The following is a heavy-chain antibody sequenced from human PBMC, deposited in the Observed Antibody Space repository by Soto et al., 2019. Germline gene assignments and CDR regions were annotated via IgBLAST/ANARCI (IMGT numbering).Heavy chain of an antibody. CDR3: AKGTYYDFWSGYYHFDY. J-gene: IGHJ4*02. CDR2: ISGSGGST. Sequence: GGSLRLSCAASGFTFSSYAMSWVRQAPGKGLEWVSAISGSGGSTYYADSVKGRFTISRDNSKNTLYLQMNSLRAEDTAVYYCAKGTYYDFWSGYYHFDYWGQGTLVTVSS. CDR1: GFTFSSYA. V-gene: IGHV3-23*01. D-gene: IGHD3-3*01.